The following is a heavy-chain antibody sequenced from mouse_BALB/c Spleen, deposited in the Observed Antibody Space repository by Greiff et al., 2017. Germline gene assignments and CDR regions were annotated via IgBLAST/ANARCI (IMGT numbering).Heavy chain of an antibody. CDR3: ARDYDGYSYYFDY. V-gene: IGHV5-6-5*01. CDR1: GFTFSSYA. CDR2: ISSGGST. J-gene: IGHJ2*01. Sequence: EVKLVESGGGLVKPGGSLKLSCAASGFTFSSYAMSWVRQTPEKRLEWVASISSGGSTYYPDSVKGRFTISRDNARNILYLQMSSLRSEDTAMYYCARDYDGYSYYFDYWGQGTTLTVSS. D-gene: IGHD2-3*01.